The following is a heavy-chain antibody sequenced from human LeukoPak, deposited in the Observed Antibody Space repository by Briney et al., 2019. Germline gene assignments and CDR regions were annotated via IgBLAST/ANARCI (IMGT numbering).Heavy chain of an antibody. CDR1: GFTFSTYG. CDR3: ARDPNGDYLGAFDF. V-gene: IGHV3-23*01. CDR2: ITSRDGRT. Sequence: GGSLRLSCAASGFTFSTYGMSWVRQAPGKGLEWVSSITSRDGRTSYADSVKGRFTVSRDNSKNTLYLQMNYLRVEDTAVYYCARDPNGDYLGAFDFWGQGTLATVSS. D-gene: IGHD4-17*01. J-gene: IGHJ3*01.